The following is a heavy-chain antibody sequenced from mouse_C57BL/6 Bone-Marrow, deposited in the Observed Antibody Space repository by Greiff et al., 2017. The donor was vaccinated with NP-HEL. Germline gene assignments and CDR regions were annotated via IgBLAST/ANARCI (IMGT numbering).Heavy chain of an antibody. J-gene: IGHJ1*03. CDR1: GYTFTDYN. CDR2: INPNNGGT. CDR3: ASRGLLRPWYFDV. Sequence: VQLQQSGPELVKPGASVKMSCKASGYTFTDYNMHWVKQSHGKSLEWIGYINPNNGGTSYNQKFKGKATLTVNKSSSTAYMELRSLTSEDSAVYYCASRGLLRPWYFDVWGTGTTVTVSS. V-gene: IGHV1-22*01. D-gene: IGHD2-3*01.